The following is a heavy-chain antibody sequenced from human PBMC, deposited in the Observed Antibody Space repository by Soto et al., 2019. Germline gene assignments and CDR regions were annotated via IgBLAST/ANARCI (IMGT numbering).Heavy chain of an antibody. CDR2: ISGSTGST. CDR3: AKLMKGYCSSTTCREY. V-gene: IGHV3-23*01. D-gene: IGHD2-2*01. Sequence: GGSLRLSCAASGFAFSTYAMSWVRQAPGKGLEWVSDISGSTGSTYYADSVKGRFTISRDNPKNTLYLQMNSLRAEDTAVYYCAKLMKGYCSSTTCREYWGQGALVTVSS. J-gene: IGHJ4*02. CDR1: GFAFSTYA.